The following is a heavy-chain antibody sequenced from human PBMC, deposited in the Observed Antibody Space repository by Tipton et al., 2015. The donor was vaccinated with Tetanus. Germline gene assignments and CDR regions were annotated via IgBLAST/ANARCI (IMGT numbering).Heavy chain of an antibody. CDR2: IYYSGST. CDR3: ARRAGSLPGNWFDP. V-gene: IGHV4-30-4*01. Sequence: TLSLTCTVSGGSISSGDYYWSWIRQPPGKGLEWIGYIYYSGSTYYNPSLKSRVTISVDTPKNQFSLKLSSVTAADTAVYYCARRAGSLPGNWFDPWGQGTLVTVSS. J-gene: IGHJ5*02. CDR1: GGSISSGDYY. D-gene: IGHD3-10*01.